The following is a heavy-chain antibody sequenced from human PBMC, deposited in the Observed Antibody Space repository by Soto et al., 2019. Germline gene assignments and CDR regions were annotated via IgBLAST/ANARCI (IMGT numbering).Heavy chain of an antibody. CDR3: AIQGEDYYYGMDV. CDR1: GGSSSSSSYY. J-gene: IGHJ6*02. D-gene: IGHD1-26*01. CDR2: IYYSGST. V-gene: IGHV4-39*01. Sequence: QLQLQESGPGLVKPSETLSLTCTVSGGSSSSSSYYWGWIRQPPGKGLEWIGSIYYSGSTYYNPSLKSRVTIPVDTSKNQFSLKLSSVTAADTAVYYCAIQGEDYYYGMDVWGQGTTVTVSS.